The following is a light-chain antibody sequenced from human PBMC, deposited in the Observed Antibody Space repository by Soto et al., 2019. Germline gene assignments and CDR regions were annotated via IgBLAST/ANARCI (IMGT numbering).Light chain of an antibody. CDR3: QKYNSAPLT. CDR2: AAS. J-gene: IGKJ4*01. V-gene: IGKV1-27*01. Sequence: EIKMTQSPSSLSASLGARVTITCRAGRGIGVFLAWFQQKPGKVPKLLIYAASTLQSGVPSRFSGSGSGTDFTLTISSLQPEDFATYYCQKYNSAPLTFGGGTKVEIK. CDR1: RGIGVF.